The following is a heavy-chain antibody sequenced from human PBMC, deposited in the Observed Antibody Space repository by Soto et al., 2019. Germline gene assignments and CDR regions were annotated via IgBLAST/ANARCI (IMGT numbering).Heavy chain of an antibody. J-gene: IGHJ4*02. CDR2: ISAYNGDT. CDR3: ARLPSVVTRVLRSDY. D-gene: IGHD2-21*02. V-gene: IGHV1-18*01. CDR1: GYTFTSYN. Sequence: QVQLVQSGAEVKKPGASVKVSCKASGYTFTSYNISWVRQAPGQGLEWMGLISAYNGDTNYAQEFQGRVTMTTGTSTSTAYMELRSLRSDDTAVYYCARLPSVVTRVLRSDYWGQGTLVTVSS.